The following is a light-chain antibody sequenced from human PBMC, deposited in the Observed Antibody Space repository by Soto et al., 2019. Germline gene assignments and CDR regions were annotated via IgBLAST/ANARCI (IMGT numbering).Light chain of an antibody. CDR1: QSIRGL. CDR3: QQYGSSPFT. V-gene: IGKV3-20*01. CDR2: DAY. J-gene: IGKJ3*01. Sequence: EVALTQSPLTLSLSPGDRATLSCRASQSIRGLLAWYQQKPGQAPRLLIYDAYNRATGIPPRFSGSGSGTDFTLTISRLEPGDFAVYYCQQYGSSPFTFGPGTKVDIK.